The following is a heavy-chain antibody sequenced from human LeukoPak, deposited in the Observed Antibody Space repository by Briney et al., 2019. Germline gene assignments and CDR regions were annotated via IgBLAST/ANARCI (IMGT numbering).Heavy chain of an antibody. CDR3: ARDKGGYCSGGSCLLDAFDT. Sequence: GGSLRLSCAASGFTFSTSGMNWVRQAPEKGLEWISYISSRSNTIYYADSVKGRFTISRDNAKNSLYLQMNSLRAEDTAVYYCARDKGGYCSGGSCLLDAFDTWGQGTMVTVSS. V-gene: IGHV3-48*01. CDR2: ISSRSNTI. CDR1: GFTFSTSG. D-gene: IGHD2-15*01. J-gene: IGHJ3*02.